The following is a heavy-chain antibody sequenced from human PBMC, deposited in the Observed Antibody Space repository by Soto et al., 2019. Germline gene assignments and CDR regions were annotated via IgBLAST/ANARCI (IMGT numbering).Heavy chain of an antibody. D-gene: IGHD3-16*01. CDR1: GYTFTSYD. CDR3: ARAWGYYYYYGMDV. Sequence: ASVKVSCKASGYTFTSYDFNWVRQATGQGLEWMGWMNPNSGNTGYAQKFQGRVTMTRNTSISTAYMELSSLRSEDTAVYYCARAWGYYYYYGMDVWGQGTTVTVSS. V-gene: IGHV1-8*01. CDR2: MNPNSGNT. J-gene: IGHJ6*02.